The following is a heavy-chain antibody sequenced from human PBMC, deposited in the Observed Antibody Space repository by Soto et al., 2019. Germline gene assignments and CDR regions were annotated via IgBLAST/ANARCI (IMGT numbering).Heavy chain of an antibody. CDR2: IYHSGST. V-gene: IGHV4-31*08. CDR1: GGYLISVGYY. CDR3: NLAYYYDSSGYYFDY. D-gene: IGHD3-22*01. J-gene: IGHJ4*02. Sequence: SVTLSLTCPVAGGYLISVGYYWSWIRQHPGKGLEWIGYIYHSGSTYYNPSLKSRVTISVDTSKNQFSLKLSSVTAADTAVYYCNLAYYYDSSGYYFDYWGQGTLVTVSS.